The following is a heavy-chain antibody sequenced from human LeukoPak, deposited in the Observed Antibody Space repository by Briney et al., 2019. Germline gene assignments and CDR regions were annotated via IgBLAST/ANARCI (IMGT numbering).Heavy chain of an antibody. CDR3: ARTPHSSGWYYYYGMDV. CDR1: GYTFTNYG. V-gene: IGHV1-18*01. Sequence: ASVKVSCKASGYTFTNYGISWVRQAPGQGLEWMGWISAYNGNTNYAQKLQGRVTMTTDTSTSTAYMELRSLRSDDTAVYYCARTPHSSGWYYYYGMDVWGQGTTVTVSS. CDR2: ISAYNGNT. D-gene: IGHD6-19*01. J-gene: IGHJ6*02.